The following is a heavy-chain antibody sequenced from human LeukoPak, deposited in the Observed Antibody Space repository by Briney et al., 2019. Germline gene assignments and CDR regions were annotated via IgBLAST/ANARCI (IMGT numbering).Heavy chain of an antibody. Sequence: ASVKVSCKASGYTFTGYYIHWVRQVPGQGLEWMGWINPNTGGTLYGKKFQGRVTLTRATSINTAYMELTRLTSDDTAIYYCARGDRIASATRPHVFDSWGQGTLVTVSS. D-gene: IGHD6-13*01. CDR3: ARGDRIASATRPHVFDS. CDR1: GYTFTGYY. J-gene: IGHJ4*02. CDR2: INPNTGGT. V-gene: IGHV1-2*02.